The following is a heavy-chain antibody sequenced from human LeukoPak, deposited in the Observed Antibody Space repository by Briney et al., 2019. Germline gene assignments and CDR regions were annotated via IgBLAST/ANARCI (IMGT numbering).Heavy chain of an antibody. CDR2: MSPSGSS. D-gene: IGHD3-22*01. J-gene: IGHJ6*03. Sequence: SETLSLTCAVYGGSFSGYYWTWIRQTPGKGLEWIGEMSPSGSSNYNPSLKSRVTISVDTSKNQFSLKLRSVTAADTAVYYCARGRQDVNMILVVMAGVSYYLDVRSKGTTVTVS. CDR3: ARGRQDVNMILVVMAGVSYYLDV. CDR1: GGSFSGYY. V-gene: IGHV4-34*01.